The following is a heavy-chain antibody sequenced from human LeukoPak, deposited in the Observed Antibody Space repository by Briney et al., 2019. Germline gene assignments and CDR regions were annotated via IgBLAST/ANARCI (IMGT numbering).Heavy chain of an antibody. CDR3: AKGVGFGELPFDY. D-gene: IGHD3-10*01. CDR1: GFTFSSYW. V-gene: IGHV3-23*01. CDR2: ISGSGGST. Sequence: GGSLRLSCAASGFTFSSYWMNWARQAPGKGLEWVSAISGSGGSTYYADSVKGRFTISRDNSKNTLYLQMNSLRAEDTAVYYCAKGVGFGELPFDYWGQGTLVTVSS. J-gene: IGHJ4*02.